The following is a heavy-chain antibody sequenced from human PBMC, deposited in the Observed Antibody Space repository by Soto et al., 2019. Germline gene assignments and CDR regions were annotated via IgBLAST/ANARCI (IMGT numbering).Heavy chain of an antibody. CDR2: SWYDGSQT. CDR1: GFSFNNYG. Sequence: QEQLVESGGGVVQPGRSLRLSCAASGFSFNNYGMHWVRQAPGKGLEWVAVSWYDGSQTRYADSVKGRFTISRDNCQNTLYLHMDSLKAEDTAMYYCARYLTAGANYNGVYYYAMDVWGRGTTVTVSS. J-gene: IGHJ6*01. D-gene: IGHD1-7*01. V-gene: IGHV3-33*01. CDR3: ARYLTAGANYNGVYYYAMDV.